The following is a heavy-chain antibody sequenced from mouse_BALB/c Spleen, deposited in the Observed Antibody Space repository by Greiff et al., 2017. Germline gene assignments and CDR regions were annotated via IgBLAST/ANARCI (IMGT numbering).Heavy chain of an antibody. CDR3: ARGYDYDEGFAY. CDR1: GFTFSSFG. CDR2: ISSGSSTI. D-gene: IGHD2-4*01. V-gene: IGHV5-17*02. Sequence: EVKLMESGGGLVQPGGSRKLSCAASGFTFSSFGMHWVRQAPEKGLEWVAYISSGSSTIYYADTVKGRFTISRDNPKNTLFLQMTSLRSEDTAMYYCARGYDYDEGFAYWGQGTLVTVSA. J-gene: IGHJ3*01.